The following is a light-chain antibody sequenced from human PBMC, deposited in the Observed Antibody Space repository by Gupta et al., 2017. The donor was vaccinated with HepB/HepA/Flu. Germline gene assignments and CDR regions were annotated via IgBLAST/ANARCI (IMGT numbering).Light chain of an antibody. Sequence: DIAMTQSPDLLAGSLGERATINCKSSQSVLYSSNNKNYLAWYQQKPGQPPKLLIYWASTRESGVPDRFSGSGSGTDFTLTISSLQAEDVAVYYCQQYYSTPLEFGQGTKVEIK. CDR3: QQYYSTPLE. CDR2: WAS. J-gene: IGKJ1*01. V-gene: IGKV4-1*01. CDR1: QSVLYSSNNKNY.